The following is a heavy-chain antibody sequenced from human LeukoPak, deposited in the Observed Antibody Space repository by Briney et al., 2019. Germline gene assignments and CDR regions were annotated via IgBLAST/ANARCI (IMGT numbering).Heavy chain of an antibody. CDR1: GFTFSSYA. D-gene: IGHD3-9*01. V-gene: IGHV3-23*01. CDR2: ISGSGGST. CDR3: AKDLIRGMRTVLRYFDWLSNFDY. Sequence: GGSLRLSCAASGFTFSSYAMSRVRQAPGKGLEWVSAISGSGGSTYYADSVKGRFTISRDNSKNTLYLQMNSLRAEDTAVYYCAKDLIRGMRTVLRYFDWLSNFDYWGQGTLVTVSS. J-gene: IGHJ4*02.